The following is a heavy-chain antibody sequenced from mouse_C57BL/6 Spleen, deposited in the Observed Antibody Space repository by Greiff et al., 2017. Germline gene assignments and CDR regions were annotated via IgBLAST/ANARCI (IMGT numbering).Heavy chain of an antibody. CDR3: ARWGSYYFDY. J-gene: IGHJ2*01. CDR1: GFTFSDYG. CDR2: ISSGSSTI. V-gene: IGHV5-17*01. Sequence: EVKVVESGGGLVKPGGSLKLSCAASGFTFSDYGMHWVRQAPEKGLEWVAYISSGSSTIDYADTVKGRFTISRDNAKSTLFLQMTSLRSEDTAMYYCARWGSYYFDYWGQGTTLTVSS.